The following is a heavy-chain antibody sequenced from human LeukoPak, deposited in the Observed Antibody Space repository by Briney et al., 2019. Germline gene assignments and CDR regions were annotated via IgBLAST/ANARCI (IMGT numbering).Heavy chain of an antibody. CDR3: ARARHIVVVTAILRYFDY. V-gene: IGHV1-2*06. D-gene: IGHD2-21*02. J-gene: IGHJ4*02. CDR1: GYTFTGYY. Sequence: ASVKVSCKASGYTFTGYYMHWVRQAPGQGLEWMGRINPNSGGTNYAQKFQGRVTMTRDTSISTAYMEPSRLRSDDTAVYYCARARHIVVVTAILRYFDYWGQGTLVTVSS. CDR2: INPNSGGT.